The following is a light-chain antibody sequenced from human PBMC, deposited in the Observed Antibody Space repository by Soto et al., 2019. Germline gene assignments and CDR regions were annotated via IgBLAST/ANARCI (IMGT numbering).Light chain of an antibody. V-gene: IGLV1-44*01. CDR2: STD. CDR3: ATWDGSLTGYV. Sequence: QSVLTQPPSASGALGQRVTISCSGGSSNIGSNTVNWYQQPPGTAPKLLICSTDQRPSGVPDRFSGSKSGTSASLAISGLQSEDEADYDCATWDGSLTGYVFGTGTKLTVL. CDR1: SSNIGSNT. J-gene: IGLJ1*01.